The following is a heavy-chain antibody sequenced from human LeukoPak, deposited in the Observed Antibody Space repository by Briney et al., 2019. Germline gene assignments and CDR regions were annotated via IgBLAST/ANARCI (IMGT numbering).Heavy chain of an antibody. D-gene: IGHD3-10*01. CDR1: GFTFSSYA. Sequence: PGGSLRLSCAASGFTFSSYAMSWVRQAPGKGLEWVSAISGSCGSTYYADSVKGRFTISRDNSKNTLYLQMNSLRAEDTAVYYCASPMVRGVMERDYWGQGTLVTVSS. CDR2: ISGSCGST. CDR3: ASPMVRGVMERDY. V-gene: IGHV3-23*01. J-gene: IGHJ4*02.